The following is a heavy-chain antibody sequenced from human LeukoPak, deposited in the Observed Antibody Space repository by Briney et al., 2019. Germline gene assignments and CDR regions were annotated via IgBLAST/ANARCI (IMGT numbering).Heavy chain of an antibody. CDR2: IYSGGST. Sequence: GGSLRLSCAASRSTVSSNYMSWVRQAPGKGLEWVSVIYSGGSTYYADSVKGRFTISRDNSKNTLYLQMNSLRAEDTAVYYCARGWAGPYYDSSAYSHWGQGTLVTVSS. J-gene: IGHJ4*02. V-gene: IGHV3-53*01. D-gene: IGHD3-22*01. CDR3: ARGWAGPYYDSSAYSH. CDR1: RSTVSSNY.